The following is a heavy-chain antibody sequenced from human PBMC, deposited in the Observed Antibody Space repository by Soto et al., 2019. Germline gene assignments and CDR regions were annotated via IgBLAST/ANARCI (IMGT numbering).Heavy chain of an antibody. CDR2: IYYSGST. J-gene: IGHJ6*02. D-gene: IGHD6-13*01. CDR3: ARGFTGGIAAAGTRVFTPDYGMDV. Sequence: SETLSLTCTVSGGSVSSGSYYWSWIRQPPGKGLEWIGYIYYSGSTNYNPSLKSRVTISVDTSKNQFSLKLSSVTAADTAVYYCARGFTGGIAAAGTRVFTPDYGMDVWGQGTTVTVSS. CDR1: GGSVSSGSYY. V-gene: IGHV4-61*01.